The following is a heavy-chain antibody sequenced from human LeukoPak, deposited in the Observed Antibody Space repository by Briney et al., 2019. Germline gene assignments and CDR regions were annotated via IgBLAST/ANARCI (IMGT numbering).Heavy chain of an antibody. CDR3: AREFRGGWYGVNWFDP. CDR2: INPSGGST. Sequence: ASVKVSCKASGYTFTSYYMHWVRQAPGQGLEWMGIINPSGGSTSYAQKFQGRVTMTRDTSTSTVYMELGSLRSEDTAVYYCAREFRGGWYGVNWFDPWGQGTLVTVSS. V-gene: IGHV1-46*01. D-gene: IGHD6-19*01. CDR1: GYTFTSYY. J-gene: IGHJ5*02.